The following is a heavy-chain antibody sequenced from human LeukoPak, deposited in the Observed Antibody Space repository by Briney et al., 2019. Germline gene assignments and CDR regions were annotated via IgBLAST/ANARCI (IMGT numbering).Heavy chain of an antibody. CDR2: IYTSGST. J-gene: IGHJ4*02. CDR3: AREPWYYYDSSGYYAIDY. Sequence: SETLSLTCTVSGGSISSYYWSWIRQPAGKGLEWIGRIYTSGSTNYNPSLKSRVTMSVDTPKNQFSLKLSSVTAADTAVYYCAREPWYYYDSSGYYAIDYWGQGTLVTVSS. D-gene: IGHD3-22*01. CDR1: GGSISSYY. V-gene: IGHV4-4*07.